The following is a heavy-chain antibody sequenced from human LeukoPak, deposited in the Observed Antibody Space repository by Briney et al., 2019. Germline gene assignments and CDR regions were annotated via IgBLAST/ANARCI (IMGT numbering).Heavy chain of an antibody. CDR3: ARDSTMVRGVIGPFDY. Sequence: GGSLRLSCAASGFTFSSYGTHWVRQAPGKGLEWVAVIWYDGSNKYYADSVKGRFTISRDNSKNTLCLQMNSLRAEDTVVYYCARDSTMVRGVIGPFDYWGQGTLVTVSS. CDR2: IWYDGSNK. V-gene: IGHV3-33*01. D-gene: IGHD3-10*01. CDR1: GFTFSSYG. J-gene: IGHJ4*02.